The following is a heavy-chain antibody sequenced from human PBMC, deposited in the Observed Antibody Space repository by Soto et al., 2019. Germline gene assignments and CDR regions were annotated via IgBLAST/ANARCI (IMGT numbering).Heavy chain of an antibody. J-gene: IGHJ6*03. D-gene: IGHD4-17*01. CDR3: ASTRVYGDYAGHYYYYMDV. CDR2: IIPILGIA. Sequence: GASVKVSCKASGGTFSSYTISWVRQAPGQGLEWMGRIIPILGIANYAQKFQGRVTITADKSTSTAYMELSSLRSEDTAVYYCASTRVYGDYAGHYYYYMDVWGKGTTVTVSS. V-gene: IGHV1-69*02. CDR1: GGTFSSYT.